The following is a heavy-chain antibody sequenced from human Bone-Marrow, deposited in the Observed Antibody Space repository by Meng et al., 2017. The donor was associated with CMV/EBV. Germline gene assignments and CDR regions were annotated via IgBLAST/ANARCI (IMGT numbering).Heavy chain of an antibody. Sequence: SETLSLTCTVSGGSVSSGSYYWSWIRQPPGKGLEWIGYIYYSGSTNYNPSLKSRVTISVDTSKNQFSLKLSSVTAADTAVYYCARGVRYFDWLLWGNWFDPWGQGTLATVSS. D-gene: IGHD3-9*01. CDR2: IYYSGST. J-gene: IGHJ5*02. CDR3: ARGVRYFDWLLWGNWFDP. CDR1: GGSVSSGSYY. V-gene: IGHV4-61*01.